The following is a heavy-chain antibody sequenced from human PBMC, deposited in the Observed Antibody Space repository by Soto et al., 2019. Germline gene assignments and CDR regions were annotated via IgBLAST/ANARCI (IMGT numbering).Heavy chain of an antibody. Sequence: QVQLVQSGAEVKKPGSSVKVSCKASEGTFSSYTISWVRQAPGQGLEWMGRIIPILGIANYAQKFQGRVTITADKSTSTAYMELSSLRSEDTAVYFCARDRTTGTTTDVWGQGTTVTVSS. J-gene: IGHJ6*02. CDR1: EGTFSSYT. CDR2: IIPILGIA. V-gene: IGHV1-69*08. CDR3: ARDRTTGTTTDV. D-gene: IGHD1-1*01.